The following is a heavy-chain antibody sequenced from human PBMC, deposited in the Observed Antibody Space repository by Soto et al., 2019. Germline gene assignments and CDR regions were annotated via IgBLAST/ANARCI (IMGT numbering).Heavy chain of an antibody. CDR1: GFTFSSYG. J-gene: IGHJ6*02. CDR2: IWYDGSNK. Sequence: GGSLRLSCAASGFTFSSYGMHWVRQAPGKGLEWVAVIWYDGSNKYYADSVKGRFTISRDNSKNTLYLQMNSLRAEDTAVYYCARVGYCSGGSCYRYYYYGMDVWGQGTTVTVSS. V-gene: IGHV3-33*01. D-gene: IGHD2-15*01. CDR3: ARVGYCSGGSCYRYYYYGMDV.